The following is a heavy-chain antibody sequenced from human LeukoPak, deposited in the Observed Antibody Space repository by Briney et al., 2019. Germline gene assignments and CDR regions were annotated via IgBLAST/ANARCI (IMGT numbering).Heavy chain of an antibody. Sequence: SEXLSLTCTVSGGSISSSSYYWGWIRQPPGKGLEWIGSIYYSGSTYYNPSLKSRVTISVEKKKKQFSLKLSSVTAADTAVYYCARPTVYYYYYMDVWGKGTTVTVSS. D-gene: IGHD4-11*01. J-gene: IGHJ6*03. CDR1: GGSISSSSYY. CDR3: ARPTVYYYYYMDV. CDR2: IYYSGST. V-gene: IGHV4-39*01.